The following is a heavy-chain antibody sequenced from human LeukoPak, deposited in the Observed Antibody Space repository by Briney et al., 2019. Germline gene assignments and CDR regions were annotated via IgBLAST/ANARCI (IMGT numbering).Heavy chain of an antibody. CDR3: AKGSGDIVVVPATIGRRYYYYYYMDV. Sequence: GGSLRLSCAVSGFTFSDYYMSWIRQAPGKGLEWISYISSSGDTIYYTDSVRGRFTISRDNAQNSLYLQMNSLRAEDTAVYYCAKGSGDIVVVPATIGRRYYYYYYMDVWGKGTTVTVSS. V-gene: IGHV3-11*01. D-gene: IGHD2-2*01. J-gene: IGHJ6*03. CDR2: ISSSGDTI. CDR1: GFTFSDYY.